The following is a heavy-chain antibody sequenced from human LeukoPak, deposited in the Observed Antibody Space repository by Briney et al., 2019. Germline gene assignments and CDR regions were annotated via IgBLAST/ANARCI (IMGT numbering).Heavy chain of an antibody. V-gene: IGHV3-30*02. D-gene: IGHD5-24*01. CDR2: IRYDGSNK. Sequence: HAGGSLRLSCAASGFTFSSYGMHWVRQAPGKGLEWVAFIRYDGSNKYYADSVKGRFTISRDNSKNTLYLQMNSLRAEDTAVYYCARETDGYNLYWGQGTLVTVSS. J-gene: IGHJ4*02. CDR1: GFTFSSYG. CDR3: ARETDGYNLY.